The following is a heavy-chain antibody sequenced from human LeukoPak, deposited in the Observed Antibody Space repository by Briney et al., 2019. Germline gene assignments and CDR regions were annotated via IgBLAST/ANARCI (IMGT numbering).Heavy chain of an antibody. J-gene: IGHJ4*02. V-gene: IGHV3-9*01. D-gene: IGHD6-19*01. CDR3: AKDRSGWDKTFDY. CDR1: GFTFDDYA. Sequence: GGSLRLSCAASGFTFDDYAMHWVRQAPGKGLEWVSGISWNCGSIGYADSVKGRFTIYRDNAKNSLYLQMNSLRAEDTALYYCAKDRSGWDKTFDYWGQGTLVTVSS. CDR2: ISWNCGSI.